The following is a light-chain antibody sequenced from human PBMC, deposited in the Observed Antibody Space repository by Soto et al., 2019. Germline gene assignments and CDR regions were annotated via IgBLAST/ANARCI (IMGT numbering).Light chain of an antibody. V-gene: IGKV1-5*01. J-gene: IGKJ1*01. CDR1: QSNSNW. CDR2: HAS. Sequence: DIQLTQSPSTLSASSGDRAAFTCRASQSNSNWLAWYQQKPATAPKLLIYHASTLESGVPSRFSGSGSGTEFTLTISSLQPDDFATYYCQQYMSYSFGQGTKVDIK. CDR3: QQYMSYS.